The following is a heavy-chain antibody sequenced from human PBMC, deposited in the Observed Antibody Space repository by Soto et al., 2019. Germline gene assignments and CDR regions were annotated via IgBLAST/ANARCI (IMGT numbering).Heavy chain of an antibody. CDR1: GGSISSSNW. CDR3: ARAKSGYSSSWYDWFDP. V-gene: IGHV4-4*02. CDR2: IYHSGST. D-gene: IGHD6-13*01. J-gene: IGHJ5*02. Sequence: QVQLQESGPGLVKPSGTLSLTCAVSGGSISSSNWWSWVRQPPGKGLEWIGEIYHSGSTNYNPSLKSRVTISVDKSKTQFSLKLSSVTAADTAVYYCARAKSGYSSSWYDWFDPWGPGTLVTVSS.